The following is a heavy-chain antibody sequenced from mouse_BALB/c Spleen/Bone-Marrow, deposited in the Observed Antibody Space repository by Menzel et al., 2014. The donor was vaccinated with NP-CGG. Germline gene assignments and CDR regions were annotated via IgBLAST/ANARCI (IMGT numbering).Heavy chain of an antibody. J-gene: IGHJ3*01. Sequence: EVKVIESGGGLVQPGGSLKLSCAASGFDFSRYWMTWVRQAPGKGLEWIGEINPDSSTINYAPSLKDKFIISRDNAKNTLYLQMSKVRSEDTALYYCAKNYYYGYVAYWGQGTLVTVSA. CDR3: AKNYYYGYVAY. CDR2: INPDSSTI. D-gene: IGHD1-2*01. CDR1: GFDFSRYW. V-gene: IGHV4-1*02.